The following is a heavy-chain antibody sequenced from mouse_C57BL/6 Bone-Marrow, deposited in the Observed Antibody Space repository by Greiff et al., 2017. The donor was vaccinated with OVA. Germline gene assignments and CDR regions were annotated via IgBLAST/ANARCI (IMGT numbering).Heavy chain of an antibody. CDR1: GYAFSSYW. Sequence: VQLQQSGAELVKPGASVKISCKASGYAFSSYWMNWVKQRPGKGLEWIGQIYPGDGDTNYNGKFKGKATLTADKSSSTAYMQLRSLTSEDSAVYVCARSESFGSRYEDYWGQGTTLTVSS. CDR3: ARSESFGSRYEDY. CDR2: IYPGDGDT. V-gene: IGHV1-80*01. J-gene: IGHJ2*01. D-gene: IGHD1-1*01.